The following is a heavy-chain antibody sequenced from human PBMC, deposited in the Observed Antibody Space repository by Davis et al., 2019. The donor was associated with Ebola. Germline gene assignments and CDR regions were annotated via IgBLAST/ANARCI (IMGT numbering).Heavy chain of an antibody. CDR3: SVGGQDGGFDY. Sequence: ASVKVSCKVSGYTLTELSVHWVRQAPGKGLEWMGCFDPKYGEPIYAEKFRGRLTLTEDTSTDTAYMELSSLRSEDTAVYYCSVGGQDGGFDYWGQGTLVTVSS. J-gene: IGHJ4*02. D-gene: IGHD3-16*01. CDR1: GYTLTELS. CDR2: FDPKYGEP. V-gene: IGHV1-24*01.